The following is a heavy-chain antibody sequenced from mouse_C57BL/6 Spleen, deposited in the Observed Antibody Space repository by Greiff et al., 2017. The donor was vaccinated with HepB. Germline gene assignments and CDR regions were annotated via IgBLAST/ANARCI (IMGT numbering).Heavy chain of an antibody. CDR1: GYTFTSYW. V-gene: IGHV1-50*01. Sequence: VKLQQPGAELVKPGASVKLSCKASGYTFTSYWMQWVKQRPGQGLEWIGEIDPSDSYTNYNQKFKGKATLTVDTSSSTAYMQLSSLTSEDSAVYYCANYGNFDYWGQGTTLTVSS. CDR2: IDPSDSYT. CDR3: ANYGNFDY. J-gene: IGHJ2*01. D-gene: IGHD2-1*01.